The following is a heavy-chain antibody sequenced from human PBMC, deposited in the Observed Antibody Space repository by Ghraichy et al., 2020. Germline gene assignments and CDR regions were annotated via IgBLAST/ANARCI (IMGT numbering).Heavy chain of an antibody. J-gene: IGHJ4*02. V-gene: IGHV1-18*01. D-gene: IGHD6-6*01. CDR3: ARAAEYSSSSGGFDY. Sequence: ASVKVSCKASGYTFTSYGISWVRQAPGQGLEWMGWISGYNGNTNYAQKLQGRVTMTTDTSTSTTYMELRSLRSDDTAVYYCARAAEYSSSSGGFDYWGQGTLVTVSS. CDR2: ISGYNGNT. CDR1: GYTFTSYG.